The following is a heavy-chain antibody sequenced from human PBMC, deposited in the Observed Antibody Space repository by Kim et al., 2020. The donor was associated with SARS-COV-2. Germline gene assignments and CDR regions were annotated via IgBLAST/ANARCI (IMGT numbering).Heavy chain of an antibody. CDR3: ARSRDLVVVEANGPVAFEI. CDR1: GFIFRTYG. CDR2: LSGHNGNT. J-gene: IGHJ3*02. D-gene: IGHD2-15*01. V-gene: IGHV1-18*01. Sequence: ASVKVSCRASGFIFRTYGFSWVRQAPGEGLEWMGWLSGHNGNTNYAQKFNGRVSMTTDTSTATAYMELRSLRSDDTAVYYCARSRDLVVVEANGPVAFEIWGQGTMVTVSS.